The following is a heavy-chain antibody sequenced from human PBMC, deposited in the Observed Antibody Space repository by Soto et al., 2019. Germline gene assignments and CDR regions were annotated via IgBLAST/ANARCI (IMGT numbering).Heavy chain of an antibody. Sequence: QVQLVESGGGVVQPGRSLRLSCAASGFTFSSYAMHWVRQAPGKGLEWVAVISYDGSNKYYADSVKGRFTISRDNSKNXXXXXXXXXXAXXXXXXYCXREGEQWRDAFDIWGQGTMVTVSS. CDR2: ISYDGSNK. CDR3: XREGEQWRDAFDI. D-gene: IGHD6-19*01. J-gene: IGHJ3*02. CDR1: GFTFSSYA. V-gene: IGHV3-30-3*01.